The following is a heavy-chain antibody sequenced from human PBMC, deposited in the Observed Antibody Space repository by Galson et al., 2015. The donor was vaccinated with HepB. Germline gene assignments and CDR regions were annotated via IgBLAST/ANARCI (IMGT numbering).Heavy chain of an antibody. CDR3: ARQVRGGSYSSFDY. V-gene: IGHV4-59*08. Sequence: LSLTCTVSDGSISSYYWSWIRQPPGKGLEWIGYIYYSGSTNYNPSLKSRVTISVDTSKNQFSLKLSPVTAADTAVYYCARQVRGGSYSSFDYWGQGTLVTVSS. CDR2: IYYSGST. J-gene: IGHJ4*02. CDR1: DGSISSYY. D-gene: IGHD1-26*01.